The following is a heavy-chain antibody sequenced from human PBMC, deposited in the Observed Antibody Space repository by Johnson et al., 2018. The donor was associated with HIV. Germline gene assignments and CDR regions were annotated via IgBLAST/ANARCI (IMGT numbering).Heavy chain of an antibody. J-gene: IGHJ3*02. D-gene: IGHD7-27*01. CDR2: IKEDGSEK. CDR3: SRDKEALWGFDAFDI. V-gene: IGHV3-7*01. Sequence: VQLVESGGGLVQPGGSLRLSCVASEFTFSRYWMNWVRQAPGKGLEWVANIKEDGSEKYYVDSLKGRFTIYRDNAKNSLYLQLNSLRVDDTAVYFCSRDKEALWGFDAFDIWGQGTMVTVSS. CDR1: EFTFSRYW.